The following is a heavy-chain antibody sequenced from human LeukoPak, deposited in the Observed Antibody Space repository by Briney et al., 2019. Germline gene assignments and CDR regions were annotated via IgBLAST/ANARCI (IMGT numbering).Heavy chain of an antibody. D-gene: IGHD3-16*01. V-gene: IGHV4-59*07. CDR3: ARVGHYYYYGMDV. CDR2: IYYSGST. Sequence: PSDTLSLTCAVYGGSFSGYYWSWIRQPPGKGLEWIGYIYYSGSTNYNPSLKSRVTISVDTSKNQFSLKLSSVTAADTAVYYCARVGHYYYYGMDVWGQGTTVTVSS. J-gene: IGHJ6*02. CDR1: GGSFSGYY.